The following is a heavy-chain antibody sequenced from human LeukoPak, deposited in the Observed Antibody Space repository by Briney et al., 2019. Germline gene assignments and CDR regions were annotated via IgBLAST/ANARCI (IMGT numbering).Heavy chain of an antibody. CDR3: ARDCTPYYYDSSGYYTSSGIDY. V-gene: IGHV3-33*01. Sequence: PGGSLRLSCAASGFTFSSYGMHWVRQAPGKGLEWVAVIWYDGSNKYYADSVKGRFTISRDNSKNTLYLQMNSLRAEDTAVYYCARDCTPYYYDSSGYYTSSGIDYWGQGTLVTVSS. CDR1: GFTFSSYG. J-gene: IGHJ4*02. CDR2: IWYDGSNK. D-gene: IGHD3-22*01.